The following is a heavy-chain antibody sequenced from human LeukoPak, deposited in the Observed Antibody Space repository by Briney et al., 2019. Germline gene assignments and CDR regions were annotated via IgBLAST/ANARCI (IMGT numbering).Heavy chain of an antibody. CDR2: IYYSGST. CDR3: ARGGVRYFDLTYFDY. J-gene: IGHJ4*02. D-gene: IGHD3-9*01. CDR1: GGSISSSSYY. Sequence: SETLSLTCTVSGGSISSSSYYWGWIRQPPGKGLEWIGSIYYSGSTYYNPSLKSRVTISVDTSKNQFSLKLSSVTAADTAVYYCARGGVRYFDLTYFDYWGQGTLVTVSS. V-gene: IGHV4-39*07.